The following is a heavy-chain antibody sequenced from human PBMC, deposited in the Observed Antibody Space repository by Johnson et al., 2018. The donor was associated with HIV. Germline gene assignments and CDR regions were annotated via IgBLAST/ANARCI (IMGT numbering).Heavy chain of an antibody. CDR2: IGTAGDT. D-gene: IGHD6-19*01. CDR1: GFTFSSYA. J-gene: IGHJ3*02. CDR3: ARPVVAGASTHHAFDI. V-gene: IGHV3-23*04. Sequence: VQLVESGGGLVQPGGSLRLSCAASGFTFSSYAMSWVRQAPGKGLEWVSAIGTAGDTYYPGSVKGRFTISRENAKNTLYLQMNSLRAEDTAVYYCARPVVAGASTHHAFDIWGQGTMVTVSS.